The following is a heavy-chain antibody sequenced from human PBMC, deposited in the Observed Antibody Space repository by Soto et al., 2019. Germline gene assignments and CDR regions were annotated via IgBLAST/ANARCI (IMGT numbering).Heavy chain of an antibody. CDR3: ARGGRITIFGVVIMGGMDV. D-gene: IGHD3-3*01. CDR1: GGSFSGYY. J-gene: IGHJ6*02. V-gene: IGHV4-34*01. Sequence: NPSETLSLTCAVYGGSFSGYYWSWIRQPPGKGLEWIGEINHSGSTNYNPSLKSRVTISVDTSKNQFSLKLSSVTAADTAVYYCARGGRITIFGVVIMGGMDVWGQGTTVTVSS. CDR2: INHSGST.